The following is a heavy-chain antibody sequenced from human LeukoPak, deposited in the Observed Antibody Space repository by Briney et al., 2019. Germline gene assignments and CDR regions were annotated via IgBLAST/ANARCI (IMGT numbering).Heavy chain of an antibody. V-gene: IGHV3-64*01. Sequence: GGSLRLSCEGSRYSFDSYAMTWVRQAPGKGLEFVSVIGPIGVYTYYANSVKGRFTISRDNSKSTVSLQMGSLRDEDMTVYYCARSPPGRTNWNYYDYWGRGTLVTVSS. J-gene: IGHJ4*02. D-gene: IGHD1-1*01. CDR3: ARSPPGRTNWNYYDY. CDR2: IGPIGVYT. CDR1: RYSFDSYA.